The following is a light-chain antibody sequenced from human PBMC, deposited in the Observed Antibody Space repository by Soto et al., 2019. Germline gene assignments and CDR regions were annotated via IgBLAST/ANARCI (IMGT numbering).Light chain of an antibody. J-gene: IGKJ1*01. CDR3: QQYGSSPPWT. V-gene: IGKV3-20*01. CDR1: HSVSSSY. CDR2: GAS. Sequence: EVGLTQSPCTLSLSPGERATLSCRASHSVSSSYLAWYQQKPGQAPRLLIYGASSRATGIPDRFSGSGSGTDFTLTISRLEPEDFAVYYCQQYGSSPPWTFGQGTKVDIK.